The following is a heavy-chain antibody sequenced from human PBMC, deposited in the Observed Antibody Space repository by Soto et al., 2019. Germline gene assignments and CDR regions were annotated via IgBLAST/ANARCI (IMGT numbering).Heavy chain of an antibody. D-gene: IGHD2-2*01. CDR3: ARQTQGYCRSTSCYWKRIQRWSKRPSDHYYYYGMDV. Sequence: QVQLVQSGAEVKKPGSSVKVYCKASGGTFSSYAISWVRQAPGQGLEWMGGIIPIFGTANYAQKFQGRVTITADQSTSPACHELSGRRSEDAALYHCARQTQGYCRSTSCYWKRIQRWSKRPSDHYYYYGMDVWGQGTTVTVSS. CDR2: IIPIFGTA. CDR1: GGTFSSYA. J-gene: IGHJ6*02. V-gene: IGHV1-69*01.